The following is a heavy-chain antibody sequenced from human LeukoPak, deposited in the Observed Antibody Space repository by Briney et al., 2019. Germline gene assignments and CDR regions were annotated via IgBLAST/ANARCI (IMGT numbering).Heavy chain of an antibody. CDR1: GGSINSY. V-gene: IGHV4-4*07. Sequence: SETLSLTCTASGGSINSYWSWIRQPAGKGLEWIGRISGSGTITYNPSLKSRVTISVDTSKNQFSLKLSSVTAADTAVYYCARVGEGYCSGGSCYYLDYFDYWGQGTLVTVSS. CDR3: ARVGEGYCSGGSCYYLDYFDY. J-gene: IGHJ4*02. D-gene: IGHD2-15*01. CDR2: ISGSGTI.